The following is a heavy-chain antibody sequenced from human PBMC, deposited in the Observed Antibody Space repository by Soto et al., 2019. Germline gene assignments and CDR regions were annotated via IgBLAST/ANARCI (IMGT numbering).Heavy chain of an antibody. D-gene: IGHD6-6*01. Sequence: GSLRLSCAASGFTFSSYSLNWVRQAPGKGLEWVSSISSSSNYIYYADSMKGRFTISRDNAKNSLYLQMNSLRAEDTAVYYCARDLRIAARPDSDYGMDVWGQGTTVTVSS. V-gene: IGHV3-21*01. CDR2: ISSSSNYI. J-gene: IGHJ6*02. CDR3: ARDLRIAARPDSDYGMDV. CDR1: GFTFSSYS.